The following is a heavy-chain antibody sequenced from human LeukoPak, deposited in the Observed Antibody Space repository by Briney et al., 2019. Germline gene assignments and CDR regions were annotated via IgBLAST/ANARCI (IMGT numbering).Heavy chain of an antibody. CDR2: IYYSGST. J-gene: IGHJ5*02. CDR3: ARVRQGVAIPNWFDP. D-gene: IGHD2-21*01. V-gene: IGHV4-31*03. CDR1: GGSISSGGYY. Sequence: SETLSLTCTVSGGSISSGGYYWSWIRQHAGKGLEWIGYIYYSGSTYYNPSLKSRVTISVDTSKNQFSLKLSSVTAADTAVYYCARVRQGVAIPNWFDPWGQGTLVTVSS.